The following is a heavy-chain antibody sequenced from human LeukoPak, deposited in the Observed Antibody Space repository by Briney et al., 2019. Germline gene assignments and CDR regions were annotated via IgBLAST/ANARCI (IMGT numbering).Heavy chain of an antibody. CDR3: ARGGKATVVTM. Sequence: SETLSLTCNVSGCSINSYYRSWIRQPAGQGLEWIGRIYSSGSTNYNPPLKSRVSMSVDTSKNQFSLKLTSVTAADTAVYYCARGGKATVVTMWGQGILVTVSS. CDR2: IYSSGST. V-gene: IGHV4-4*07. D-gene: IGHD4-23*01. CDR1: GCSINSYY. J-gene: IGHJ4*02.